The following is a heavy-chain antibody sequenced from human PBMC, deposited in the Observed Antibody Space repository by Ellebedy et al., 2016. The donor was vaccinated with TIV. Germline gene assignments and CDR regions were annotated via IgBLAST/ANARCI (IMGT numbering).Heavy chain of an antibody. D-gene: IGHD4-17*01. CDR3: ARFLYGDFSYYFDY. Sequence: SGPTLVKPTQTLTLTCTFSGFSLDTSGMCLSWIRQPPGKALEWLALIDWDDNKYYTTSLKTRLTISKDTSKNQVVLTMTNMDPVDTATYYCARFLYGDFSYYFDYWGLGTLVTVSS. V-gene: IGHV2-70*01. J-gene: IGHJ4*02. CDR1: GFSLDTSGMC. CDR2: IDWDDNK.